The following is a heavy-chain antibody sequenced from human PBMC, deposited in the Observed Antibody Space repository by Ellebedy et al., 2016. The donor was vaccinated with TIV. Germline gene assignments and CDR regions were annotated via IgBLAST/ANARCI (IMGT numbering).Heavy chain of an antibody. D-gene: IGHD3-22*01. CDR1: GFTFGSFA. Sequence: GGSLRLSCAASGFTFGSFAMHWVHQAPGKGLEWLSVISGGGDRTYDADSVKGRFTITRDNSKNTLYLQMDRLRVEDTAVYYCSKGTSSGFNYDRVGSEYWGQGTLVTVSS. J-gene: IGHJ4*02. CDR3: SKGTSSGFNYDRVGSEY. CDR2: ISGGGDRT. V-gene: IGHV3-23*01.